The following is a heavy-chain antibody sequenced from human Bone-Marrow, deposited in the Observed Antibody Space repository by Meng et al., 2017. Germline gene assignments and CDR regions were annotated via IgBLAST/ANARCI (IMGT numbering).Heavy chain of an antibody. CDR1: GGTFSSYA. V-gene: IGHV1-69*06. Sequence: SSVNVSCKASGGTFSSYAISWLRQAPGQGLEWMGGIIPIFGTANYAQKFQGRVTITAAKSTSTAYMELSSLRSEDTAVYNCSTRPPREIEVVPAAYNWFDPWGQGTLVTVSS. D-gene: IGHD2-2*01. CDR3: STRPPREIEVVPAAYNWFDP. J-gene: IGHJ5*02. CDR2: IIPIFGTA.